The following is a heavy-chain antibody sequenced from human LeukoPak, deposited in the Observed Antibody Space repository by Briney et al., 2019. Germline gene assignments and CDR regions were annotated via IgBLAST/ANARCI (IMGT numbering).Heavy chain of an antibody. D-gene: IGHD3-10*01. Sequence: SETLSLTCAVYGGSFSGYYWSWIRQPPGKGLEWIGEINHSGSTNYIASLKSRVSISVDTSKNQFSLKLSSVTAAGTAVYYCARVSRFLGWFDPWGQGTLVTVSS. CDR3: ARVSRFLGWFDP. CDR1: GGSFSGYY. J-gene: IGHJ5*02. CDR2: INHSGST. V-gene: IGHV4-34*01.